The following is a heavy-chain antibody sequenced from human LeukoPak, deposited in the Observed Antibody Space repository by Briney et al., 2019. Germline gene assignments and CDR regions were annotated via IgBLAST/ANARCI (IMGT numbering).Heavy chain of an antibody. J-gene: IGHJ6*03. D-gene: IGHD1-26*01. CDR1: GGSFSGYY. Sequence: SETLSLTCAVYGGSFSGYYWSWIRQPPGKGLEWIGEINHSGSTNYNPSLKSRVTISVDTSKNQFSLKLSSVTAADTAVYYCARVLVGATTEGYYYYYMDVWGKGTTVTVSS. V-gene: IGHV4-34*01. CDR3: ARVLVGATTEGYYYYYMDV. CDR2: INHSGST.